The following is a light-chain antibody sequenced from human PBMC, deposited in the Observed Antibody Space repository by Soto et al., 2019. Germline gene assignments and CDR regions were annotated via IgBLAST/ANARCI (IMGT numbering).Light chain of an antibody. J-gene: IGKJ1*01. V-gene: IGKV3-20*01. CDR1: QSVSNNY. CDR3: HQHGGSPET. Sequence: EIVLTQSPGTLSLSPGERATLSCRASQSVSNNYVAWYQQKPGQAPRLLIFRASIKATGIPDRFSGSGSGTEFILTIRGLGPEASGIYHCHQHGGSPETFGQGTKLEIK. CDR2: RAS.